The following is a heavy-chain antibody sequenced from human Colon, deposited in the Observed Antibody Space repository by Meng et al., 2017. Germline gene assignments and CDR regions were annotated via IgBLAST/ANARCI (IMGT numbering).Heavy chain of an antibody. V-gene: IGHV4-30-4*01. Sequence: QVQLQVSGPVLRQPSTTLSLTCTVSGGSISWCDYYWSWIRQPPGKGLEWIGYIYYSGSTYSNASLKSRVTISIDRSKNQFSLKLSSVTAADTAVYYCARDRKHYGERGWFDPWGQGTLVTVSS. CDR1: GGSISWCDYY. D-gene: IGHD4-17*01. J-gene: IGHJ5*02. CDR2: IYYSGST. CDR3: ARDRKHYGERGWFDP.